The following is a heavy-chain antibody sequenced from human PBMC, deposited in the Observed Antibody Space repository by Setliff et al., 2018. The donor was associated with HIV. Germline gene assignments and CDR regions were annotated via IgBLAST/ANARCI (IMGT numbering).Heavy chain of an antibody. CDR3: ARTPFGVVVLYYFDY. V-gene: IGHV3-21*01. J-gene: IGHJ4*02. CDR2: ISSTGTYI. D-gene: IGHD2-15*01. Sequence: KPGGSLRLSCAASGFNFSSHTMNWIRQAPGKGLEWVSSISSTGTYIYYADSMKGRFTISRDNAKNSLYLQMNSLRADDTAVYYCARTPFGVVVLYYFDYWGQGTPVTVSS. CDR1: GFNFSSHT.